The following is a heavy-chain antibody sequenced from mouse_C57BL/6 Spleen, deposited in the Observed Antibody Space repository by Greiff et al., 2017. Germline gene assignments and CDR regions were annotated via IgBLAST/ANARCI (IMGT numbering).Heavy chain of an antibody. D-gene: IGHD1-1*01. CDR1: GYAFSSSW. Sequence: QVQLQQSGPELVKPGASVKISCKASGYAFSSSWMNWVKQRPGKGLEWIGRIYPGDGDTNYNGKFKGKATLTADKSSSTAYMQLSSLTSEDYAVYFCATLIYYYGNSYGKNWYFDVWGTGTTVTVSS. V-gene: IGHV1-82*01. J-gene: IGHJ1*03. CDR2: IYPGDGDT. CDR3: ATLIYYYGNSYGKNWYFDV.